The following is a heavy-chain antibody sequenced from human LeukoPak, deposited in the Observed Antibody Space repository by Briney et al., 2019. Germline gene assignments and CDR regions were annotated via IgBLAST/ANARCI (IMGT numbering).Heavy chain of an antibody. CDR3: ARAQYYYGSGSYYSPANY. D-gene: IGHD3-10*01. J-gene: IGHJ4*02. CDR2: INPNSGGT. Sequence: ASVKVSCKASGYTFTSYYMHWVRQAPGQGLEWMGWINPNSGGTNYAQKFQGRVTMTRDTSISTAYMELSRLRSDDTAVYYCARAQYYYGSGSYYSPANYWGQGTLVTVSS. V-gene: IGHV1-2*02. CDR1: GYTFTSYY.